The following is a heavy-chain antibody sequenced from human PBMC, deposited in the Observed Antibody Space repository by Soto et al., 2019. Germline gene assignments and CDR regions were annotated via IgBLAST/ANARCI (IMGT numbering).Heavy chain of an antibody. Sequence: ASVKVSCKASGYTFTGYFMHWVRQAPGQGLEWMGWINPNSGDTNYAQKFQGRVTMTRDMSISTAYMELRRLISDDTAVYYCARVRTYYDSSGSHDYWGQGTLVTVSS. CDR1: GYTFTGYF. CDR3: ARVRTYYDSSGSHDY. D-gene: IGHD3-22*01. J-gene: IGHJ4*02. CDR2: INPNSGDT. V-gene: IGHV1-2*02.